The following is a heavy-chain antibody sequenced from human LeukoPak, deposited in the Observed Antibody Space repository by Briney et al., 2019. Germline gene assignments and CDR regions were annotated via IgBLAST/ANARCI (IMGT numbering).Heavy chain of an antibody. V-gene: IGHV4-31*03. D-gene: IGHD6-13*01. J-gene: IGHJ6*02. Sequence: SETLSLTCTVSGGSISSGGYYWSWIRQHPGKGLEWIGYIYYSGSTYYNPSLKSRVTMSVDTSKNQFSLKLSSVTAADTAVYHCARGQLDPYYYYYYGMDVWGQGTTVTVSS. CDR3: ARGQLDPYYYYYYGMDV. CDR1: GGSISSGGYY. CDR2: IYYSGST.